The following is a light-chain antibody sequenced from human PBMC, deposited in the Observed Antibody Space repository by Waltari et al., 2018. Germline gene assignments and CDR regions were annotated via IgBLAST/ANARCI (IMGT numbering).Light chain of an antibody. CDR3: SSYAGSDNFVV. J-gene: IGLJ2*01. CDR1: SSDIGSYNY. CDR2: EVS. V-gene: IGLV2-8*01. Sequence: QAALTQPPSASGSPGQSAPFSCTGTSSDIGSYNYVPWYQHHPDKAPKLMIYEVSKRPSGVPDRFSGSKSDNTASLTVSGLQAEDETEYYCSSYAGSDNFVVFGGGTKLTVL.